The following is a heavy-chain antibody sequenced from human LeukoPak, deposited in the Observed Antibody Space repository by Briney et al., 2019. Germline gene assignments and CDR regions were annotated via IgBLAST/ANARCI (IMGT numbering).Heavy chain of an antibody. CDR1: GFIFSGYG. CDR2: ISSSSSAI. CDR3: ARGGAARPDY. D-gene: IGHD6-6*01. Sequence: TGGSLRLSCAASGFIFSGYGMNWVRQTPGKGLEWVSYISSSSSAINYADSVRGRFTISRDNAKNSLYLQMNSLRPEDTAVYYCARGGAARPDYWGQGTLVTVSS. V-gene: IGHV3-48*01. J-gene: IGHJ4*02.